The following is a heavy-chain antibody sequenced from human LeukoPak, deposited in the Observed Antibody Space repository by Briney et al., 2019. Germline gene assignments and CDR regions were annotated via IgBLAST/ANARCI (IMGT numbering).Heavy chain of an antibody. CDR3: ASSPGYYYGSGSSYYLDY. CDR2: INNYNGNT. CDR1: GYTFTSYG. J-gene: IGHJ4*02. D-gene: IGHD3-10*01. Sequence: ASVKVSCKASGYTFTSYGINWVRQAPGQGLEWMGWINNYNGNTNYAQKVQGRVTITTDTSTNTAYMELRSLRSDDTAVYYCASSPGYYYGSGSSYYLDYWGQGTLVTVSS. V-gene: IGHV1-18*01.